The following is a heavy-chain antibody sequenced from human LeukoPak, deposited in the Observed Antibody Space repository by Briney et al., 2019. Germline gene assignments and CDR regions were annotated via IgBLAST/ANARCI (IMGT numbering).Heavy chain of an antibody. J-gene: IGHJ6*01. CDR3: AREGMDV. CDR2: IYPGESYP. Sequence: GESLRISCKGSGYRFTSYWVGWVRQMPGKGLEWIGIIYPGESYPRYSPSFHRQVTISADKSITPAYLQWSSLKASDTAMYYCAREGMDVWGQGTTVTVSS. V-gene: IGHV5-51*01. CDR1: GYRFTSYW.